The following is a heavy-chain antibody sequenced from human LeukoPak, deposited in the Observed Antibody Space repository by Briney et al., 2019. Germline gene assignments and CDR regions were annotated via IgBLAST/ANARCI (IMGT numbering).Heavy chain of an antibody. CDR3: ARGGGGNIVVVTAIPSYYFDY. V-gene: IGHV4-34*01. CDR1: GCSISSYY. D-gene: IGHD2-21*02. J-gene: IGHJ4*02. CDR2: INHSGST. Sequence: PSETLSLTCTVSGCSISSYYRSWCRQPPGKGLEWIGEINHSGSTNYNPSFKRQVTISVDTSKNQFSLKLSSVTAADTAVYYCARGGGGNIVVVTAIPSYYFDYWGQGTLVTVSS.